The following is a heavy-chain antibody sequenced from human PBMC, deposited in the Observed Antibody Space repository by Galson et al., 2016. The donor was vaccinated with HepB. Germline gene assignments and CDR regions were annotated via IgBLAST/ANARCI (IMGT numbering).Heavy chain of an antibody. J-gene: IGHJ6*02. CDR2: SYYSGST. CDR3: ARQRGVRLRFGDRLGYYGMDV. CDR1: GDSMSSYY. V-gene: IGHV4-59*01. Sequence: SETLSLTCTVSGDSMSSYYWNWIRQSPGKGLEWIGFSYYSGSTNYNPSLRSRVSISIETSKSQFSLKLSSVTAADTAIYYCARQRGVRLRFGDRLGYYGMDVWGQGITVTVSS. D-gene: IGHD5-12*01.